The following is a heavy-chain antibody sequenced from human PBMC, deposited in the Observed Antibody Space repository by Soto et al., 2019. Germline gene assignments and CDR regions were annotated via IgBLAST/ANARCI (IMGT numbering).Heavy chain of an antibody. CDR2: IKQDGSEK. D-gene: IGHD2-15*01. CDR3: ARGYCSGGSCLMGPNWFDP. Sequence: QSGGSLRLSCAASGFTFSSYWMSWVRQAPGKGLEWVANIKQDGSEKYYVDSVKGRFTISRDNAKNSLYLQMNSLRAEDTAVYYCARGYCSGGSCLMGPNWFDPWGQGTLVTVSA. V-gene: IGHV3-7*04. CDR1: GFTFSSYW. J-gene: IGHJ5*02.